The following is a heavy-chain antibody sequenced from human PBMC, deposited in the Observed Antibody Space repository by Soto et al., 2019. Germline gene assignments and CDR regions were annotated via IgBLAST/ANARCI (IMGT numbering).Heavy chain of an antibody. CDR3: AKVSRKGSGIEFDY. CDR2: VNPNNGDT. CDR1: GYTFSNYD. Sequence: QVQLVQSGAELKKPGASVKVSCKASGYTFSNYDMNWVRQATGQAPEWIGWVNPNNGDTGYAQKFQGRVTLTTDISTDTAYMEQTSLRSEDTASYCCAKVSRKGSGIEFDYWGQGTLIPVTP. V-gene: IGHV1-8*01. J-gene: IGHJ4*02. D-gene: IGHD3-10*01.